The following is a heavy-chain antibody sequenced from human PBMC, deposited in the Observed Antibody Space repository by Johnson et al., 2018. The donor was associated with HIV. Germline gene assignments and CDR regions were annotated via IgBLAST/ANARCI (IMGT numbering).Heavy chain of an antibody. Sequence: VQLVESGGGLVQPGRSLRLSCAASGFTFNNYGMRWVRQTPGKGPEWVSAISCGGGSTYYAGSVKGRFTIPRDNSKNTLYLQMNSLTTEETAVDYCARGVWLTVITCTDAFDICGQGTMVTVSS. J-gene: IGHJ3*02. CDR3: ARGVWLTVITCTDAFDI. V-gene: IGHV3-23*04. CDR2: ISCGGGST. D-gene: IGHD4-23*01. CDR1: GFTFNNYG.